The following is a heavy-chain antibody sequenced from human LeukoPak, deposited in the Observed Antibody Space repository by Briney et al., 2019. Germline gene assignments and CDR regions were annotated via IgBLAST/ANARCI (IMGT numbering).Heavy chain of an antibody. CDR1: GDSIRTSSYY. CDR3: ARRPYREYGSGIGPRGNTRLDLWYFDL. V-gene: IGHV4-39*01. D-gene: IGHD3-10*01. J-gene: IGHJ2*01. Sequence: SETLSLTCVVSGDSIRTSSYYWAWIRQPPGKGLEWIVSMYYSGSIYYNSSLKSRITVSVDTSKNQFSLKLSSVTAADTAVYYCARRPYREYGSGIGPRGNTRLDLWYFDLWGRGTLVTVSS. CDR2: MYYSGSI.